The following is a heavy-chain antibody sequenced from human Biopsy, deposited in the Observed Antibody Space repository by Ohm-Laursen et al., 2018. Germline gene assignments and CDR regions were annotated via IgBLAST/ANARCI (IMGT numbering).Heavy chain of an antibody. CDR1: GGTFINYA. J-gene: IGHJ4*02. CDR2: TIPMFGTA. V-gene: IGHV1-69*13. Sequence: ASVKVSCKASGGTFINYAISWVRQAPGRGLEWMGGTIPMFGTANYAQMFQGRVTISADESTSTSYMELSSLTTEDTAIYYCARGPHSGSHSCFDYWGRGTLVTVSS. D-gene: IGHD1-26*01. CDR3: ARGPHSGSHSCFDY.